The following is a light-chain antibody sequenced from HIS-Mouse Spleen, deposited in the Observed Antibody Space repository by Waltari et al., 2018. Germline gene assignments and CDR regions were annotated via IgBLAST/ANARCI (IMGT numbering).Light chain of an antibody. V-gene: IGLV3-1*01. Sequence: SYELTQPPSVSVSPGQTASITCAGDKWGDKYACWYQQKPGQSPVLVSYQDSKRPSGIPERFSGSNSGNTATLTISGTQAMDEADYYCQAWDSSTVVFGGGTKLTVL. CDR2: QDS. J-gene: IGLJ2*01. CDR1: KWGDKY. CDR3: QAWDSSTVV.